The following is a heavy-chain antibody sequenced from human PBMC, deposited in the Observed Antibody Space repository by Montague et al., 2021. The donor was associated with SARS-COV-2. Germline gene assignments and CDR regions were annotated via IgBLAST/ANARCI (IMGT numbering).Heavy chain of an antibody. V-gene: IGHV3-74*01. D-gene: IGHD1-14*01. CDR3: VRDKGTHRILDY. CDR1: GFAFNNYW. CDR2: IKFDGTVI. J-gene: IGHJ4*02. Sequence: SLRLSCAASGFAFNNYWMHWVRQAPGKGLVRVSRIKFDGTVIHYADSVKGRFTISRDNAKNTLYLQINSLRVEETAVYYCVRDKGTHRILDYWGQGILVTVSS.